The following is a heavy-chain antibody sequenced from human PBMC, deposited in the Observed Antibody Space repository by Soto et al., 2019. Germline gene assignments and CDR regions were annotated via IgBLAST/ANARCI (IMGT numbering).Heavy chain of an antibody. CDR1: GFTLSSCG. J-gene: IGHJ6*02. D-gene: IGHD2-15*01. Sequence: EVQLVESGGGLVQPGGSLRLSCAASGFTLSSCGMNWVRQAPGKGLEWVSYISSGGDTIYYADSVKGRFTISRDNAKNSLFLQMNSLRAEDTAVYYCARCSGNSCYSYGVDVWGQGTTVTVSS. V-gene: IGHV3-48*01. CDR3: ARCSGNSCYSYGVDV. CDR2: ISSGGDTI.